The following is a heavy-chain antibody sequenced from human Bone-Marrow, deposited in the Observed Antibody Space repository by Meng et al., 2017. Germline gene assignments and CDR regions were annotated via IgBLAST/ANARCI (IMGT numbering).Heavy chain of an antibody. J-gene: IGHJ4*02. CDR1: GFTFSSYA. CDR3: AKVSSSGWYSMFDY. V-gene: IGHV3-30*04. Sequence: GGSLRLSCAASGFTFSSYAMHWVRQAPGKGLEWVAVISYDGSNKYYADSVKGRFTISRDNSKNTLYLQMNSLRAEDTAVYYCAKVSSSGWYSMFDYWGQGTLVTVSS. D-gene: IGHD6-19*01. CDR2: ISYDGSNK.